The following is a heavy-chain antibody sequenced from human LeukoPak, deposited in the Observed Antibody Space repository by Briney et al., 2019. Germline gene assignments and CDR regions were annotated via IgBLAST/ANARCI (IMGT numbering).Heavy chain of an antibody. CDR2: INQGGSVK. V-gene: IGHV3-7*02. CDR3: ARVGYSGWNLEY. D-gene: IGHD5-12*01. J-gene: IGHJ4*02. Sequence: PRGFLRISRSASGFTLSSYLIRWGRQAPRKGLQLVANINQGGSVKYYVDSVKGRFTISRDDAKNSLHVQMNSLRDEDTAVYYCARVGYSGWNLEYWGQGTLVTVSS. CDR1: GFTLSSYL.